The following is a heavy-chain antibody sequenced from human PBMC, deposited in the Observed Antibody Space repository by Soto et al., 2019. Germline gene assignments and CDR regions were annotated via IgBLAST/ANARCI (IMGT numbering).Heavy chain of an antibody. D-gene: IGHD3-9*01. CDR2: IIPIFGTA. V-gene: IGHV1-69*01. CDR1: GGTFSSYA. CDR3: ARGGVRYFDWPQYYFDY. Sequence: QVQLVHSGAEVKKPGSSVKVSCKASGGTFSSYAISWVRQAPGQGLEWMGGIIPIFGTANYAQKFQGRVTITADETTSTAYMELSGLRSEDTAVYYWARGGVRYFDWPQYYFDYWGQGTLVTVCS. J-gene: IGHJ4*02.